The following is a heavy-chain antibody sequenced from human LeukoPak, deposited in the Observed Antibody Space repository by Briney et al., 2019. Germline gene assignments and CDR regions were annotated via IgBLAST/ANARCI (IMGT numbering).Heavy chain of an antibody. J-gene: IGHJ5*02. Sequence: ASVKVSCKASGYTFTSYAMHWVRQAPGQRLEWMGWINAGNGNTKYSQKFQGRVTITRDTSASTAYMELSSLRSEDTAVYYCARVSMVRGVISWFGPWGQGTLVTVSS. CDR3: ARVSMVRGVISWFGP. CDR1: GYTFTSYA. D-gene: IGHD3-10*01. CDR2: INAGNGNT. V-gene: IGHV1-3*01.